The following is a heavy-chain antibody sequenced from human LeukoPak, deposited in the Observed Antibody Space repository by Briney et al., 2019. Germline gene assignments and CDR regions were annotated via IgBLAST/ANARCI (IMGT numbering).Heavy chain of an antibody. CDR3: ARNSSTLRYCSGGDCYSNWFDP. CDR1: GGSISSCGYY. CDR2: IYYSGTT. D-gene: IGHD2-15*01. V-gene: IGHV4-31*03. Sequence: SETLSLTCTVSGGSISSCGYYWNWIRQHPEKGLEWIGYIYYSGTTYYNPSLKSRISISVDTSKNQFSLKLSSVTAADTAVYYCARNSSTLRYCSGGDCYSNWFDPWGQGTLVTVSS. J-gene: IGHJ5*02.